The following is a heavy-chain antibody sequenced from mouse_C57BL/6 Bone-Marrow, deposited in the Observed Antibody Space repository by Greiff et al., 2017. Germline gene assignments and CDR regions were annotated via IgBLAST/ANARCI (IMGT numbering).Heavy chain of an antibody. D-gene: IGHD1-1*01. CDR3: ARLRYYGSSYAGY. Sequence: VQLQQSGAELARPGASVKLSCKASGYTFTSYGISWVKQRTGQGLEWIGEIYPRSGHTYYNEKFKGKATLTADKSSSTAYMELRSLTSEDSAVYFCARLRYYGSSYAGYWGQGTTLTVSS. J-gene: IGHJ2*01. CDR2: IYPRSGHT. V-gene: IGHV1-81*01. CDR1: GYTFTSYG.